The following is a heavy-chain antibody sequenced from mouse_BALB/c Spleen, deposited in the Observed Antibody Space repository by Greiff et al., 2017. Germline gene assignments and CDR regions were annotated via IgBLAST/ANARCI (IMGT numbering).Heavy chain of an antibody. V-gene: IGHV1-69*02. J-gene: IGHJ2*01. CDR2: IYPSDSYT. D-gene: IGHD2-10*02. CDR3: TRSEYGNCGFDY. Sequence: QVQLQQPGAELVRPGASVKLSCKASGYTFTSYWINWVKQRPGQGLEWIGKIYPSDSYTNYNQKFKDKATLTVDKSSSTAYMQLSSLTSEDSAVYYCTRSEYGNCGFDYWGQGTTLTVSS. CDR1: GYTFTSYW.